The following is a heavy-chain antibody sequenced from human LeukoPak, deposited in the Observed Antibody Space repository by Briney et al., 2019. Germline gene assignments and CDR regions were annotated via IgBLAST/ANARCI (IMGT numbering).Heavy chain of an antibody. CDR2: IRNKANNYAT. D-gene: IGHD3-22*01. J-gene: IGHJ4*02. CDR1: GFTFSSYA. CDR3: AGPYDSSGHAFDY. V-gene: IGHV3-73*01. Sequence: PGGSLRLSCSAPGFTFSSYAMHWVRQASGKGLEWVGRIRNKANNYATAYAASVKGRFTISRDDSKNTAYLQMNSLKTEDTAVYYCAGPYDSSGHAFDYWGQGTQVTVSS.